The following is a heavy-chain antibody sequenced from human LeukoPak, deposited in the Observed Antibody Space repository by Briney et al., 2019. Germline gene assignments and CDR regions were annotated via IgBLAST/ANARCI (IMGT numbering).Heavy chain of an antibody. Sequence: GGSLRLSCAASGFTFSSYAMHWVRQALGKGLEWVANIKPDGGHQNYVDSVKGRFTISRDNAKNSLYLQMNSLRAEDTAIYYCASIFPSWGGGSCALRGQGSLVTASS. CDR1: GFTFSSYA. CDR3: ASIFPSWGGGSCAL. D-gene: IGHD2-15*01. J-gene: IGHJ4*02. CDR2: IKPDGGHQ. V-gene: IGHV3-7*01.